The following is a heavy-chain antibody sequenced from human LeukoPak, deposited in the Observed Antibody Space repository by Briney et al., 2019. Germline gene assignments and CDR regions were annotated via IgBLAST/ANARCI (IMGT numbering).Heavy chain of an antibody. Sequence: SETLSLTCAVYGGSFSGYYWSWIRQPPGKGLEWIGEINHSGSTNYNPSLKSRVTISVDTSKNQFSPKLSSVTAADTAVYYCARRGRYCSGGSCQRYYFDYWGQGTLVTVSS. CDR3: ARRGRYCSGGSCQRYYFDY. CDR1: GGSFSGYY. CDR2: INHSGST. V-gene: IGHV4-34*01. J-gene: IGHJ4*02. D-gene: IGHD2-15*01.